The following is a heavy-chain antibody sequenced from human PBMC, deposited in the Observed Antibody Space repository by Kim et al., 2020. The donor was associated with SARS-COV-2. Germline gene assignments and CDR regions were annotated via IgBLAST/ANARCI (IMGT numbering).Heavy chain of an antibody. V-gene: IGHV1-46*01. CDR1: GYTFTSYY. CDR2: INPSGGST. CDR3: ASGRGERHHYDILTGYSELGRFDP. Sequence: ASVKVSCKASGYTFTSYYMHWVRQAPGQGLEWMGIINPSGGSTSYAQKFQGRVTMTRDTSTSTVYMELSSLRSEDTAVYYCASGRGERHHYDILTGYSELGRFDPWGQGTLVTVSS. D-gene: IGHD3-9*01. J-gene: IGHJ5*02.